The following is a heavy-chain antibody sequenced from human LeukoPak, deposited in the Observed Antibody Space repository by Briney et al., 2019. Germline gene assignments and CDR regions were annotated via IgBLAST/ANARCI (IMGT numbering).Heavy chain of an antibody. CDR1: GYSFTDYW. D-gene: IGHD1-1*01. V-gene: IGHV5-51*01. CDR3: ARRRLERPESNYFDY. J-gene: IGHJ4*02. Sequence: GESLKISWKGSGYSFTDYWIGWVRQMPGKGLEWMGIIYPGDSDTRYSPSFQGQVTISVDKSISTAYLQWSSLQASDTAMYYCARRRLERPESNYFDYWGRGTLVTVSS. CDR2: IYPGDSDT.